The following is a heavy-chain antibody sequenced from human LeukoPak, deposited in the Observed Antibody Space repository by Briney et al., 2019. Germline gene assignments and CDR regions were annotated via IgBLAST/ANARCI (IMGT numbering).Heavy chain of an antibody. CDR1: GFTFSSYG. CDR2: IRYDGSNK. J-gene: IGHJ4*02. D-gene: IGHD2-15*01. V-gene: IGHV3-30*02. CDR3: AKEWVEDIVVVVAATRTASIDY. Sequence: PGGSLRLSXAASGFTFSSYGMHWVGQAPGKGLEWVAFIRYDGSNKYYADSVKGRFTISRDNSKNTLYLQMNSLRAEDTAVYYCAKEWVEDIVVVVAATRTASIDYWGQGTLVTVSS.